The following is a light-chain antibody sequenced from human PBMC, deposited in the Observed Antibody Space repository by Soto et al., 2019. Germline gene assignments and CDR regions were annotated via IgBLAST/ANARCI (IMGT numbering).Light chain of an antibody. Sequence: IQMTQSHASVSASVGDRVTITCRSSQGLNTWLAWYQQKPGQAPKLLIHAASSLQSGVPSRFRGSGYGTDFTLTISSLQPEDFATYYCQQANTFPPTFGPGTKVDIK. CDR3: QQANTFPPT. CDR2: AAS. CDR1: QGLNTW. V-gene: IGKV1D-12*01. J-gene: IGKJ3*01.